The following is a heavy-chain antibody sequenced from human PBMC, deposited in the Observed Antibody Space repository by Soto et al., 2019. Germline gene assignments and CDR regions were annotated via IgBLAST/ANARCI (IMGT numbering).Heavy chain of an antibody. V-gene: IGHV3-66*01. J-gene: IGHJ6*03. CDR2: IYSGGST. D-gene: IGHD3-3*01. Sequence: GGSLRLSCAASGFTVSSNYMSWVRQAPGKGLEWVSVIYSGGSTYYADSVKGRFTISRDNSKNTLYLQMNSLRAEDTAVYYCARAYYDFWSGYGNYYYYMDVWGKGTTVTVSS. CDR1: GFTVSSNY. CDR3: ARAYYDFWSGYGNYYYYMDV.